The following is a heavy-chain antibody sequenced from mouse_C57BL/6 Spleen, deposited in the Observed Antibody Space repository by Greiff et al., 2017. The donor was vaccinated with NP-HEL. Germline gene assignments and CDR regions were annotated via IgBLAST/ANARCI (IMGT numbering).Heavy chain of an antibody. V-gene: IGHV1-54*01. CDR3: GTGTGFDY. Sequence: QVQLQQSGAELVRPGTSVKVSCKASGYAFTNYLIEWVKQRPGQGLEWIGVINPGSGGTNYNEKFKGKATLTADKSSSTAYMQLSSLTSEDSAVYFCGTGTGFDYWGQGTTLTVSS. J-gene: IGHJ2*01. CDR2: INPGSGGT. D-gene: IGHD4-1*01. CDR1: GYAFTNYL.